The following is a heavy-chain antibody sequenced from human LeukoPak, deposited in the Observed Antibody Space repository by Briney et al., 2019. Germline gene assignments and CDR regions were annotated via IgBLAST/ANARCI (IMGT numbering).Heavy chain of an antibody. Sequence: ASVKVSCKASGYTFTSYGISWVRQAPGQGLKWMGWINPNSGGTNYAQKFQGRVTMTRDTTIRTAYMELSRLRSDDTAVYYCARVVGPGSGSYYGYAFDIWSQGTMVTVSS. CDR3: ARVVGPGSGSYYGYAFDI. D-gene: IGHD1-26*01. CDR1: GYTFTSYG. V-gene: IGHV1-2*02. CDR2: INPNSGGT. J-gene: IGHJ3*02.